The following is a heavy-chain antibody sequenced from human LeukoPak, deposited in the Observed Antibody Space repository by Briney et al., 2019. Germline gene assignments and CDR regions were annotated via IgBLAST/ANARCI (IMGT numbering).Heavy chain of an antibody. D-gene: IGHD6-13*01. CDR1: GXTFGNYA. Sequence: GGSLRLSCAASGXTFGNYAMTWVRQALGKGLDWDSTTSGSGGSTYYADSVKGRFTFSRDNSKNTLYLQMNSLRAEDTAVYYCAKGGNYDPSSWYDDWGQGTLVTVSS. J-gene: IGHJ4*02. CDR3: AKGGNYDPSSWYDD. CDR2: TSGSGGST. V-gene: IGHV3-23*01.